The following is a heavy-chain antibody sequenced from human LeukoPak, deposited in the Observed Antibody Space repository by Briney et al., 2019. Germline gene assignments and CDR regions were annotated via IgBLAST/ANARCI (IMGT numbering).Heavy chain of an antibody. D-gene: IGHD6-19*01. CDR2: ISSSGSTI. V-gene: IGHV3-11*01. J-gene: IGHJ6*03. CDR1: GFTFSDYY. Sequence: GGSLRLSCAASGFTFSDYYMSWIRQAPGKGLEWVSYISSSGSTIYYADSVKGRSTISRDNAKNSLYLQMNSLRAEDTAVYYCARDALGYSSGWYTSYYYMDVWGKGTTVTVSS. CDR3: ARDALGYSSGWYTSYYYMDV.